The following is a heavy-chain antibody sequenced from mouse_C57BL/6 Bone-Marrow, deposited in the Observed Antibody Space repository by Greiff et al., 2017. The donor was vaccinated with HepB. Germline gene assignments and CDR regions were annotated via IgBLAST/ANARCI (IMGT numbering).Heavy chain of an antibody. CDR3: ARPFLTSAWFAY. Sequence: EVMLVESGGDLVQPGESLKLSCESNEYEFPSHDMSWVRKTPEKRLELVAAINSDGGSTYYPDTMEIRFIISRDNTKKTLYLQMSSLRSEDTALYYCARPFLTSAWFAYWGQGTLVTVSA. V-gene: IGHV5-2*01. CDR2: INSDGGST. J-gene: IGHJ3*01. CDR1: EYEFPSHD. D-gene: IGHD1-1*01.